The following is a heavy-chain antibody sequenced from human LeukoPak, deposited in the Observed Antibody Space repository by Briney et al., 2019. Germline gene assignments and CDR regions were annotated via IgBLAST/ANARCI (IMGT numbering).Heavy chain of an antibody. CDR1: GGSFSGYY. CDR2: IYYSGST. J-gene: IGHJ4*02. V-gene: IGHV4-59*01. CDR3: ARNVEMATITPYFDY. D-gene: IGHD5-24*01. Sequence: PSETLSLTCAVYGGSFSGYYWSWIRQPPGKGLEWIGYIYYSGSTNYNPSLKSRVTISVDTSKNQFSLKLSSVTAAGTAVYYCARNVEMATITPYFDYWGQGTLVTVSS.